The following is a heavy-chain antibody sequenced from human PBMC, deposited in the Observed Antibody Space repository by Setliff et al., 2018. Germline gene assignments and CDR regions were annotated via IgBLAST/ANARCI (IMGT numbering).Heavy chain of an antibody. CDR2: IYYRGST. CDR1: GGSISSHY. J-gene: IGHJ6*02. Sequence: SETLSLTCTVSGGSISSHYWSWIRQPPGKGLEWIGSIYYRGSTYHNPSLKSRVTVSVDTSKNQFSLKLSSVTAADTAVYYCARSSSGSPHYYYAMDVWGQGTTVTVSS. D-gene: IGHD3-10*01. V-gene: IGHV4-59*04. CDR3: ARSSSGSPHYYYAMDV.